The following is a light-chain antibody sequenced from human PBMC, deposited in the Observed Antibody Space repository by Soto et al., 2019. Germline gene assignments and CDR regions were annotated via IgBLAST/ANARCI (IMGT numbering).Light chain of an antibody. Sequence: ALTQPASVSGSPGQSITISCTGTSSDIGGYNYVSWYQQHPGKVPKLIIFEVSTRPSGVSNRFSGSKSGNTASLTISGLQADDEADYYCSSFTTSTTLYVFGTGTKVTVL. J-gene: IGLJ1*01. V-gene: IGLV2-14*01. CDR2: EVS. CDR1: SSDIGGYNY. CDR3: SSFTTSTTLYV.